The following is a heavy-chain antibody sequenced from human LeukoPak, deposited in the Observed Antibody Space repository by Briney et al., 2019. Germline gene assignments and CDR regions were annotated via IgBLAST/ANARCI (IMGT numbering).Heavy chain of an antibody. J-gene: IGHJ6*02. D-gene: IGHD2-2*01. CDR3: ARDSGGIVVVPAAPTHYYGMDV. Sequence: GASVNVSCKASGGTFSSYAISWVRQAPGQGLEWMGVIIPIFGTANYAQKFQGRVTITADESTSTAYMELSSLRSEDTAVYYCARDSGGIVVVPAAPTHYYGMDVWGQGTTVTVSS. V-gene: IGHV1-69*13. CDR1: GGTFSSYA. CDR2: IIPIFGTA.